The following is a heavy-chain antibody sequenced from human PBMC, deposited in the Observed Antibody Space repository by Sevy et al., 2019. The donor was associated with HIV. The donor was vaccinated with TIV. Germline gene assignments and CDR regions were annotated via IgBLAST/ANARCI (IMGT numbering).Heavy chain of an antibody. Sequence: GGSLRLSFAASGFTFSSYSMSWVRQAPGKGLEWVSSISSSSSYIYYADSVKGRFTISRDNAKNSLYLQMNSLRAEDTAVYYCARDAALSNYYDSSGYPNAFDIWGQGTMVTVSS. CDR2: ISSSSSYI. V-gene: IGHV3-21*01. CDR3: ARDAALSNYYDSSGYPNAFDI. J-gene: IGHJ3*02. D-gene: IGHD3-22*01. CDR1: GFTFSSYS.